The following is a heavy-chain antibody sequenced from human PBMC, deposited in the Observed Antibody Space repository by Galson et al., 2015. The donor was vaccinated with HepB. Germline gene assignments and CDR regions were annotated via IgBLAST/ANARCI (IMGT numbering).Heavy chain of an antibody. CDR1: GFTFSNAW. D-gene: IGHD3-22*01. CDR3: TTDVSRYYFSFDY. Sequence: SLRLSCAASGFTFSNAWMNWVRQAPGKGLEWVGRVKIKTDGGTTDYAAPVKGRFSISGDDSKNTLYLQMNSLKTEDTAVYYCTTDVSRYYFSFDYWGQGTLVTVSS. V-gene: IGHV3-15*01. CDR2: VKIKTDGGTT. J-gene: IGHJ4*02.